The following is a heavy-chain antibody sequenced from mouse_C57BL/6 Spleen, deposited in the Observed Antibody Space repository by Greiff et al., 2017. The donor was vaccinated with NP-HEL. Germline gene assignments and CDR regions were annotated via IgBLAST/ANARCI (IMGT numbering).Heavy chain of an antibody. CDR3: ARRENYFCSSYDYAMDY. Sequence: VQLQQSDAELVKPGASVKISCKVSGYTFTDHTIHWMKQRPEQGLEWIGYIYPRDGSTKYNEKFKGKATLTADKSSSTAYMQLNSLTSADSAVYFCARRENYFCSSYDYAMDYWGQGTSVTVSS. D-gene: IGHD1-1*01. J-gene: IGHJ4*01. CDR2: IYPRDGST. V-gene: IGHV1-78*01. CDR1: GYTFTDHT.